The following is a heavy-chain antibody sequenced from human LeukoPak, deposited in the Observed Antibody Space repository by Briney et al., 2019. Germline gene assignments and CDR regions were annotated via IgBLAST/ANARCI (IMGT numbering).Heavy chain of an antibody. CDR2: ISGSGGST. CDR1: GFTFSTYA. V-gene: IGHV3-23*01. Sequence: KPGRSLRLSCAASGFTFSTYAMSSVRLAPGKGLEWVSGISGSGGSTYYADSVKGRFTSSRDNSNNTLYVQMNSLRVEDTAVYYCAKSGGLSGSGRLAMDVWGQGTTVTVSS. D-gene: IGHD3-10*01. J-gene: IGHJ6*02. CDR3: AKSGGLSGSGRLAMDV.